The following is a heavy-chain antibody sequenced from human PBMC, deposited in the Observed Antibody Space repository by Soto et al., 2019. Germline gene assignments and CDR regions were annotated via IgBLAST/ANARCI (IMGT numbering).Heavy chain of an antibody. D-gene: IGHD6-13*01. Sequence: SETLSLTCAVSGGSISSGGYSWSWIRQPPGKGLEWIGYIYHSGSTYYNPSLKSRVTISVDTSKNQFSLKLNSVTAADTAVHYCARYSSSWYPSNYWGQGTLVTVSS. J-gene: IGHJ4*02. CDR1: GGSISSGGYS. CDR3: ARYSSSWYPSNY. CDR2: IYHSGST. V-gene: IGHV4-30-2*02.